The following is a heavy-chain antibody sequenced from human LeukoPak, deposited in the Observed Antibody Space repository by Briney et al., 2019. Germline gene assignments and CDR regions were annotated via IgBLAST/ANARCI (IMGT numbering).Heavy chain of an antibody. CDR2: MNPDGSEK. J-gene: IGHJ4*02. CDR1: GFSFTYW. CDR3: AKDVQYYYDSSGYNEY. V-gene: IGHV3-7*03. Sequence: GGSLRLSCAASGFSFTYWMAWVRQAPGKGLEWVANMNPDGSEKKYADSVKGRFTISRNNAKNSLYLQMNSLRAEDTAVYYCAKDVQYYYDSSGYNEYWGQGTLVTVSS. D-gene: IGHD3-22*01.